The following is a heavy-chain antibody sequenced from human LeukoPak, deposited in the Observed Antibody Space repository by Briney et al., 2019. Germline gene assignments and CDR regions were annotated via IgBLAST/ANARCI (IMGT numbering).Heavy chain of an antibody. V-gene: IGHV1-24*01. D-gene: IGHD4-17*01. CDR1: GYTLTELS. J-gene: IGHJ6*02. CDR3: ARGPRVTTAVVGYHGMDV. Sequence: GASVKVSCKVSGYTLTELSMHWVRQAPGKGLEWMGGFDPEDGETIYAQKFQGRVTMAEDTSTDTAYMELSSLRSEDTAVYYCARGPRVTTAVVGYHGMDVWGQGTTVTVSS. CDR2: FDPEDGET.